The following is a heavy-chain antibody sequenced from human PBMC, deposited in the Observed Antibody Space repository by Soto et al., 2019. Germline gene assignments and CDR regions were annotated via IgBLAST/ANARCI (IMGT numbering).Heavy chain of an antibody. CDR3: ARDSETGGSSWHVYGMDV. V-gene: IGHV3-30-3*01. Sequence: QVQLVESGGGVVQPGRSLRLSCAASGFTFSSYAMHWVRQAPGKGLEWVAGISYDGSNKNYADSVKGRFTISRDNSKNTLYLQINSLRAEDTAVYYCARDSETGGSSWHVYGMDVWGQGTTDTVSS. D-gene: IGHD6-13*01. CDR2: ISYDGSNK. CDR1: GFTFSSYA. J-gene: IGHJ6*02.